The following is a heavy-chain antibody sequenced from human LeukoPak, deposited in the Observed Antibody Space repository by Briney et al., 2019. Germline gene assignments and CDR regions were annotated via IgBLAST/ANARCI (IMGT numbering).Heavy chain of an antibody. CDR3: ARSVIGPGGTFQH. V-gene: IGHV4-59*12. CDR2: IYYSGST. J-gene: IGHJ1*01. D-gene: IGHD2-21*01. Sequence: PSETLSLTCTVSGGSISSYYWSWIRQPPGKGLEWIGCIYYSGSTDYNPSLKSRVTISVDTSKNQFSLKLSSVTAADTAVYYCARSVIGPGGTFQHWGQGTLVTVSS. CDR1: GGSISSYY.